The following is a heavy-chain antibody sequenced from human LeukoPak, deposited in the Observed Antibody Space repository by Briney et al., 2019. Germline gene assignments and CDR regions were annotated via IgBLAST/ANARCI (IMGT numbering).Heavy chain of an antibody. CDR3: ARALVVVVAGNGY. J-gene: IGHJ4*02. V-gene: IGHV3-23*01. CDR2: ISGSGGST. Sequence: GGSLRLSCAASGFTFSSYAMSWVRQAPGKGLEWVSAISGSGGSTYYADSVKGRFTISRDNSKNTLYLQMNSLRAEDTAVYYCARALVVVVAGNGYWGQGTLVTVSS. D-gene: IGHD2-15*01. CDR1: GFTFSSYA.